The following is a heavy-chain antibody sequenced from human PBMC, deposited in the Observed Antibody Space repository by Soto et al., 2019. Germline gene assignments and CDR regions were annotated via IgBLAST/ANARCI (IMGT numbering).Heavy chain of an antibody. V-gene: IGHV1-69*01. CDR1: GGTFSSYA. J-gene: IGHJ6*02. CDR2: VIPIFGTA. D-gene: IGHD6-13*01. Sequence: QVQLVQSGAEVKKPGSSVKVSCKASGGTFSSYAISWVRQAPGQGREWRGGVIPIFGTANYAQKFQGRSTITADESTSTAYMELSSLRTEDTAVYYCARDSGQQQLVLIYYYGMDVWGQGTTVTVSS. CDR3: ARDSGQQQLVLIYYYGMDV.